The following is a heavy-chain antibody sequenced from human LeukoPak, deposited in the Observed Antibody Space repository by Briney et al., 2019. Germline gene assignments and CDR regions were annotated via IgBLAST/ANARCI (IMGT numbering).Heavy chain of an antibody. CDR1: GFTFSSYA. Sequence: GGSLRLSCAASGFTFSSYAMNWVRQAPGKGLEWVSAISRSGVSTYYADSVKGRFTISRDNSRDTLYLQMSSLRAEDTAVYYCARGGYDSSGNPDYWGQGTLVAVSP. CDR3: ARGGYDSSGNPDY. J-gene: IGHJ4*02. V-gene: IGHV3-23*01. CDR2: ISRSGVST. D-gene: IGHD3-22*01.